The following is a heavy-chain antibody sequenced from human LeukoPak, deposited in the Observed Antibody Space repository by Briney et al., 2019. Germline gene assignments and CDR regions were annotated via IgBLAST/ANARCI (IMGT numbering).Heavy chain of an antibody. CDR2: ISAYNGNT. V-gene: IGHV1-18*01. Sequence: ASVKVSCKASGCTFTSYGISWVRQAPGQGLEWMGWISAYNGNTNYAQKLQGRVTMTTDTSTSTAYMELRSLRSDDTAVYYCARVSDIVATILETDFDYWGQGTLVTVSS. D-gene: IGHD5-12*01. J-gene: IGHJ4*02. CDR3: ARVSDIVATILETDFDY. CDR1: GCTFTSYG.